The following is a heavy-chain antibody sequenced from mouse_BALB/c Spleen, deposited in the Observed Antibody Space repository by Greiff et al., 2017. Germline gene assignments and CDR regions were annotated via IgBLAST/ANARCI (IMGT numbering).Heavy chain of an antibody. D-gene: IGHD2-4*01. CDR3: ARVNYDAYYFDY. CDR2: ISTYYGDA. J-gene: IGHJ2*01. V-gene: IGHV1S137*01. CDR1: GYTFTDYA. Sequence: VQLQQSGAELVRPGVSVKISCKGSGYTFTDYAMHWVKQSHAKSLEWIGVISTYYGDASYNQKFKGKATMTVDKSSSTAYMELARLTSEDSAIYYCARVNYDAYYFDYWGQGTTLTVSS.